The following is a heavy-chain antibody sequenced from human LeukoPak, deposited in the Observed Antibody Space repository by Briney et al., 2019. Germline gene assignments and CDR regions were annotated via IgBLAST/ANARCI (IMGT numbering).Heavy chain of an antibody. CDR2: IYYSGST. V-gene: IGHV4-59*01. Sequence: SETLSLTCTVPGGSISSYYWSWIRQPPGKGLEWIGYIYYSGSTNYNPSLKSRVTISVDTSKNQFSLKLSSVTAADTAVYYCASSRRGYSYGYDYWGQGTLVTVSS. CDR1: GGSISSYY. CDR3: ASSRRGYSYGYDY. D-gene: IGHD5-18*01. J-gene: IGHJ4*02.